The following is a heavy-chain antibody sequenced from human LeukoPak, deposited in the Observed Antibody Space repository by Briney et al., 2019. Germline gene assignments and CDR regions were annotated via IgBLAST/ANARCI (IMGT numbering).Heavy chain of an antibody. Sequence: QPGGSLRLSCAASGFTFSSYSMNWVRQAPGKGLEWVSYITSGSSTIYYADSVKGRFTISRDNAKNSLYLQMNSLRAEDTAVYYCARHRIAVAGYLSDYWGQGTLVTVSS. D-gene: IGHD6-19*01. CDR1: GFTFSSYS. CDR3: ARHRIAVAGYLSDY. V-gene: IGHV3-48*01. J-gene: IGHJ4*02. CDR2: ITSGSSTI.